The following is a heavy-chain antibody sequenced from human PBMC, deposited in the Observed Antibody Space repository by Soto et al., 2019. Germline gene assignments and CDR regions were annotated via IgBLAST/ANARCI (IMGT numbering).Heavy chain of an antibody. V-gene: IGHV3-23*01. CDR3: AKSRGSGSLYYYGMDV. CDR1: GFTFSSYA. D-gene: IGHD3-10*01. Sequence: EVQLLESGGGLVQSGGSLRLSCAASGFTFSSYAMIWVRQAPGKGLEWVSGISVSGGTTHYADSVKGRFTISRDNSKNTVYLQMSSLRAEDTAVYYCAKSRGSGSLYYYGMDVWGQGTTVTVSS. CDR2: ISVSGGTT. J-gene: IGHJ6*02.